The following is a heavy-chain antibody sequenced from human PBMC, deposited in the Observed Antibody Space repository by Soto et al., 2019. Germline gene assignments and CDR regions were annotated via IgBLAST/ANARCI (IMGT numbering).Heavy chain of an antibody. CDR3: ARGVYGSGNYYTGPSAFAI. CDR2: TIPVFNTA. CDR1: GGTLSDHG. Sequence: QVQLEQSGAEVKKPGSSVKVSCKASGGTLSDHGVAWLRQAPGQGLEWMGGTIPVFNTAKYAQKFQGRVTVTADKFTTIAYMELSSLRSEDTALYFCARGVYGSGNYYTGPSAFAIWCEGTMVSVSS. D-gene: IGHD3-10*01. J-gene: IGHJ3*02. V-gene: IGHV1-69*06.